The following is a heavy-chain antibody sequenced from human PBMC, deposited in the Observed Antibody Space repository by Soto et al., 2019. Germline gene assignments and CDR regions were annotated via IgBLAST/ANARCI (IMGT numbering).Heavy chain of an antibody. J-gene: IGHJ6*02. V-gene: IGHV4-4*02. CDR1: GGSISSNKW. CDR2: IYHSGST. D-gene: IGHD2-2*01. CDR3: ARDDHIVVVPTSLGAMDV. Sequence: SSETLSLTCAVYGGSISSNKWWSWVRQPPGKGLEWIGEIYHSGSTNYNPSLKSRVTISLDKSKNQFSLKLTSVTAADSAVYYCARDDHIVVVPTSLGAMDVWGQGTTVTVSS.